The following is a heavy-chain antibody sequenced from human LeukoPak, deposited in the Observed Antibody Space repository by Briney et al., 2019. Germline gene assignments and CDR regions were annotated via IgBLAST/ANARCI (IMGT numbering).Heavy chain of an antibody. CDR1: GASVNRGHYF. CDR3: ARAHCGGDYCYDY. D-gene: IGHD2-21*02. CDR2: IYTSGST. V-gene: IGHV4-61*02. Sequence: PSQTLSLTCSVSGASVNRGHYFWTWIRQSAGKGLEWIGRIYTSGSTNYNPSLKSRVTMAVDTSKNQFSLKLSSVTAADTAVYYCARAHCGGDYCYDYWGQGTLVTVSS. J-gene: IGHJ4*02.